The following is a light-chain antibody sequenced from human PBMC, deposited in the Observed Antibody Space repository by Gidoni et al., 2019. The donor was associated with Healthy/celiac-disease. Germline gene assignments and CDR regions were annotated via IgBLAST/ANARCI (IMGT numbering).Light chain of an antibody. J-gene: IGKJ4*01. CDR3: QQRSNWHALT. V-gene: IGKV3-11*01. CDR2: DAS. Sequence: ELLLPQSPATLSLSPGERATLSCRASQSVSSYLAWYQQKPGQAPRLLIYDASTRATGIPARFSGSGSGTDCTLTIRSLEPEDFAVYYCQQRSNWHALTCGGXTKVEIK. CDR1: QSVSSY.